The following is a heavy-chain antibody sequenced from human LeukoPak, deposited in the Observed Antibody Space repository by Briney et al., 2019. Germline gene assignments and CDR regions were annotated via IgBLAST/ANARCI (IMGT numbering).Heavy chain of an antibody. D-gene: IGHD6-13*01. CDR3: AKDTLAAAGLFDY. V-gene: IGHV3-23*01. Sequence: PGGFLRLSCAASGFTFSSYAMSWVRRAPGKGLEWVSAISGSGGSTYYADSVKGRFTISRDNSKNTLYLQMNSLRAEDTAVYYCAKDTLAAAGLFDYWGQGTLVTVSS. CDR1: GFTFSSYA. J-gene: IGHJ4*02. CDR2: ISGSGGST.